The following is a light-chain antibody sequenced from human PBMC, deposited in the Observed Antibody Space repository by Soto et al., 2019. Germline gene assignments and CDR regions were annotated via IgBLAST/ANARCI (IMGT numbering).Light chain of an antibody. V-gene: IGKV3-15*01. J-gene: IGKJ3*01. Sequence: EIVVTQSPATLSVSPGERATLSCSASQSVYSNLAWYQQKPGQAPRLLIYGASTRATGIPARFSGSGSATEFTLTISSLQSEDFAVYYCQQYNNWPLFTFGPGTKVDIK. CDR3: QQYNNWPLFT. CDR1: QSVYSN. CDR2: GAS.